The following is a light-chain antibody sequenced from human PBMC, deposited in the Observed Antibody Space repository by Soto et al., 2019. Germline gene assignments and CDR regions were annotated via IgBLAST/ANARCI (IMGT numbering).Light chain of an antibody. CDR1: QGISNY. CDR3: QEYNSAPRT. Sequence: DIQMTQSPSSLSASVGDRVTITCRASQGISNYLAWYQQKPGKVPKLLIYAASTLQSGGPSRFSGSGSGTAFTLTISSLQPEEVATYYCQEYNSAPRTFGQRTEVEIK. V-gene: IGKV1-27*01. CDR2: AAS. J-gene: IGKJ1*01.